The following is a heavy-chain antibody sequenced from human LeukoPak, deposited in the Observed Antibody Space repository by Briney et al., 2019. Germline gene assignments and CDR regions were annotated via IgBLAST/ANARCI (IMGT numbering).Heavy chain of an antibody. CDR2: ISSSSSYI. J-gene: IGHJ4*02. D-gene: IGHD3-3*01. CDR3: ARGKYYDFWSGWFGEYYFDY. Sequence: PGGSLRLSCAASGFTFDDYGMNWVRQAPGKGLEWVSSISSSSSYIYYADSVKGRFTISRDNAKNSLFLQMNSLRAEDTAVYYCARGKYYDFWSGWFGEYYFDYWGQGTLVTVSS. V-gene: IGHV3-21*01. CDR1: GFTFDDYG.